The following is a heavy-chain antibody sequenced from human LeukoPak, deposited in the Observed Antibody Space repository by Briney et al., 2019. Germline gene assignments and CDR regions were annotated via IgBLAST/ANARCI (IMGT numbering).Heavy chain of an antibody. CDR1: GGSFSGYY. CDR3: ASGPSSTGSNWFDP. J-gene: IGHJ5*02. CDR2: INHSGST. D-gene: IGHD2-2*01. V-gene: IGHV4-34*01. Sequence: SETLSLTCAVYGGSFSGYYWSWIRQPPGKGLEWIGEINHSGSTNYNPSLKSRVTISVDTSKNQFSLKLSSVTAADTAVYYCASGPSSTGSNWFDPWGQGTLVTVSS.